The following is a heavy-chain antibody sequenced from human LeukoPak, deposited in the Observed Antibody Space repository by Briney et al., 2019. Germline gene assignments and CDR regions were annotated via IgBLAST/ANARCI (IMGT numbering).Heavy chain of an antibody. CDR2: ISYDGSNK. D-gene: IGHD3-9*01. J-gene: IGHJ4*02. Sequence: PGGSLRLSCAASGFTFSSYAMHWVRQAPGKGLEWVAVISYDGSNKYYADSVKGRFTIFRDNSKNTLYLQMNSLRAEDTAVYYCARVHTNYDILTGYEVFDYWGQGTLVTVSS. V-gene: IGHV3-30-3*01. CDR1: GFTFSSYA. CDR3: ARVHTNYDILTGYEVFDY.